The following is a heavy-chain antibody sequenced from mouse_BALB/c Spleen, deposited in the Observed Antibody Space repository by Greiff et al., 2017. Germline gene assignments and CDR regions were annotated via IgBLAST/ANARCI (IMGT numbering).Heavy chain of an antibody. CDR3: ARSANYYAMDY. J-gene: IGHJ4*01. V-gene: IGHV1-12*01. CDR1: GYTFTSYN. Sequence: QVQLQQSGAELVKPGASVKMSCKASGYTFTSYNMHWVKQTPGQGLEWIGAIYPGNGDTSYNQKFKGKATLTADKSSSTAYMQLSSLTSEDSAVYYCARSANYYAMDYWGQGTSVTVSS. CDR2: IYPGNGDT.